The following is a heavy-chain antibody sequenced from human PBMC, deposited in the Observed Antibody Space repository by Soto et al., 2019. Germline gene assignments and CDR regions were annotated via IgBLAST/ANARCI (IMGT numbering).Heavy chain of an antibody. J-gene: IGHJ3*02. V-gene: IGHV3-30-3*01. CDR1: GFTFSSYD. Sequence: QVQLVESGGGVVQPGRSLRLSCAASGFTFSSYDIHWVRQAPGKGLEWVADISYDGAKKYYADSVKGRFTISRDNSKNTLYLQMNSLRPDDTAVYYCAREMDALDIWGQGTMVTVS. CDR2: ISYDGAKK. CDR3: AREMDALDI.